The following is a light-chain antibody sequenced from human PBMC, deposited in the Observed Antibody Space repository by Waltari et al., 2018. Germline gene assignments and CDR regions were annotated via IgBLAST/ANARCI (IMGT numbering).Light chain of an antibody. J-gene: IGLJ1*01. V-gene: IGLV3-21*04. CDR1: NIETKS. Sequence: YVLTQPPSVSVAPGKTATITCGEDNIETKSVHWYQQKPGQAPILIMFYDSERPSGIPERFSGSNSGNPATLTISRVEAGDEADDCCQVWDSYRHHYVFGTGTKVTVL. CDR2: YDS. CDR3: QVWDSYRHHYV.